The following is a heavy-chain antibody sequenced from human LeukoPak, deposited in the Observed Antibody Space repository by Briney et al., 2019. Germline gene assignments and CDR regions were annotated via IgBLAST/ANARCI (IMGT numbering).Heavy chain of an antibody. Sequence: GGSLSLSCAASGLSFSSYWMTWVRQAPGKGLEWVANIKEDGSAKSYVDSVKGRFTISRDNAKNSLYLQMNSLRVEDTAVYYCARDYDYFSGHNLDAYDIWGQGTTVIVSS. J-gene: IGHJ3*02. V-gene: IGHV3-7*01. D-gene: IGHD2-15*01. CDR1: GLSFSSYW. CDR3: ARDYDYFSGHNLDAYDI. CDR2: IKEDGSAK.